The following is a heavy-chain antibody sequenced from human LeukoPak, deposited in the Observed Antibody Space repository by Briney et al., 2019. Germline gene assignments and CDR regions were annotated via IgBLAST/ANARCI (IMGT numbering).Heavy chain of an antibody. D-gene: IGHD1-1*01. Sequence: GSSVKVSCKTSGGTFSSEAFIWVRQAPGQGLEWMGGIIPIFGRADYAQKFQGIVTITADESTSTVYMELSSLRSEDTAVYYCARGETILNWFDPWGQGTLVTVSS. CDR3: ARGETILNWFDP. J-gene: IGHJ5*02. CDR2: IIPIFGRA. CDR1: GGTFSSEA. V-gene: IGHV1-69*01.